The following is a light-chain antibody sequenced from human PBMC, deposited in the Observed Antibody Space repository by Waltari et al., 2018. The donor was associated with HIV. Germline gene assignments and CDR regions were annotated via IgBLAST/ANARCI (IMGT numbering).Light chain of an antibody. V-gene: IGLV1-40*01. CDR2: GSS. CDR1: RSHLAAGYA. J-gene: IGLJ3*02. CDR3: QSYDSSLSVWV. Sequence: QSVLTPPPSVSGAPGQRGTIPCTGRRSHLAAGYAVHWDQQIPGTAPKLPIYGSSHRPSGVPDRFSGSKSGTSASLAITGLQAEDEADYDCQSYDSSLSVWVFGGGTKLTVL.